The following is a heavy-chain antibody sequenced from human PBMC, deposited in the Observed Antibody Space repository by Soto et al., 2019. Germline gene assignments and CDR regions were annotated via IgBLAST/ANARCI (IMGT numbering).Heavy chain of an antibody. Sequence: GASVKVSCKASGYTFTSYDINWVRQATGQGLEWMGWMNPNSGNTGYAQKFQGRVTMTRNTSISTDYMELSSLRSDDTAVYYCARVDDYGMYNWFDPWGQGTLVTVSS. CDR3: ARVDDYGMYNWFDP. J-gene: IGHJ5*02. D-gene: IGHD4-17*01. CDR2: MNPNSGNT. V-gene: IGHV1-8*01. CDR1: GYTFTSYD.